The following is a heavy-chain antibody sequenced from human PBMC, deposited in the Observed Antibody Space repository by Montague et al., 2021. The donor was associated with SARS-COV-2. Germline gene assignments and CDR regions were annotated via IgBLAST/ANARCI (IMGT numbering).Heavy chain of an antibody. CDR3: ARVHYYTGYVDS. Sequence: SETLSLTCTVSGGSMRDYYWSWIRQPPGEGLEWIGYIYYGGSTXXXPSXNSRVTLSLDTSKNQFSLNLRSVTAADTAFYYCARVHYYTGYVDSWGQGTLVSVSS. D-gene: IGHD3-22*01. J-gene: IGHJ4*02. CDR2: IYYGGST. CDR1: GGSMRDYY. V-gene: IGHV4-59*01.